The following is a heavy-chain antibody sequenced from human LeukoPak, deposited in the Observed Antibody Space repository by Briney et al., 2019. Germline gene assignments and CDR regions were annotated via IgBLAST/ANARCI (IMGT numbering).Heavy chain of an antibody. J-gene: IGHJ6*02. CDR1: GFTFSSYS. CDR3: ARAHAYCTNGVCYFNGMDV. D-gene: IGHD2-8*01. CDR2: ISSSSSTI. V-gene: IGHV3-48*02. Sequence: SGGSLRLSCAASGFTFSSYSMNWVRQAPGKGLEWVSYISSSSSTIYYADSVKGRFTISRDDAKNSLYLQMNSLRDEDTAVYYCARAHAYCTNGVCYFNGMDVWGQGTTVTVSS.